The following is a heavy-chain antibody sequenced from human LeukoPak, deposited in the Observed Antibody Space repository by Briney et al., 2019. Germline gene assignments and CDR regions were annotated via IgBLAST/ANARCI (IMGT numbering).Heavy chain of an antibody. J-gene: IGHJ3*02. D-gene: IGHD6-25*01. CDR1: GFTFSSYW. CDR2: IDSDGSST. V-gene: IGHV3-74*01. CDR3: ARDGTANALDI. Sequence: GGSLRLSCAASGFTFSSYWIHWVRQAPGKGLLWVSRIDSDGSSTGYADSVKGRFTISRDNAKNTLYLQMNSLRAEDTAVYYCARDGTANALDIWGQGTVVTVSS.